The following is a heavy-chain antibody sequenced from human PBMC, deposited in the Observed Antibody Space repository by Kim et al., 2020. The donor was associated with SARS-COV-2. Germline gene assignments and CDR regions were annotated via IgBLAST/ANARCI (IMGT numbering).Heavy chain of an antibody. CDR3: ARDGHNPFGMDV. J-gene: IGHJ6*02. CDR2: VYYSGSP. Sequence: SETLSLTCTVSGGSISGSNYYWAWIRQSPGKGLEWIGHVYYSGSPSYNPSLKGRVTISVDTSKNQFSLKLNSVTAADTAVYYCARDGHNPFGMDVWGQGTAVTVSS. V-gene: IGHV4-39*07. CDR1: GGSISGSNYY.